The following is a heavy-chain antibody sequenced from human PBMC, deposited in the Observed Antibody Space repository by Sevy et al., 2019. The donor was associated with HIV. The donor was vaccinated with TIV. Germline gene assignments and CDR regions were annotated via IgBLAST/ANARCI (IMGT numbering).Heavy chain of an antibody. CDR2: VSASGIST. CDR3: AKVRSTMIPATGNFDY. V-gene: IGHV3-23*01. J-gene: IGHJ4*02. Sequence: GGSLRLSCAASGFTFSSYVMSWVRQAPGKGLQWVSAVSASGISTYYTDSVKGRFTISRENSKNMLHMQMNSLRAEDTAVYYCAKVRSTMIPATGNFDYWGQGTLVTVSS. CDR1: GFTFSSYV. D-gene: IGHD1-1*01.